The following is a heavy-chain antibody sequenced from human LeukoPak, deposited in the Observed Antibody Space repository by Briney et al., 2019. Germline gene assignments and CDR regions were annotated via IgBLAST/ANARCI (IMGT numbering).Heavy chain of an antibody. J-gene: IGHJ4*02. V-gene: IGHV1-2*02. CDR3: ARAVLRYFDWLRFPTRGNFDY. D-gene: IGHD3-9*01. CDR1: GYTFTGYY. Sequence: GASVKVSCKASGYTFTGYYMHWVRQAPGQGLEWMGWINPNSGGTNYAQKFQGRVTMTRDTSISTAYMELSRLRSDDTAVYYCARAVLRYFDWLRFPTRGNFDYWGQGTLVTVSS. CDR2: INPNSGGT.